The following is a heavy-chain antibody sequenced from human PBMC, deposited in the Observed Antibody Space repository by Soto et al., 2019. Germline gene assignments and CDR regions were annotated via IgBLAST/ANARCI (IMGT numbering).Heavy chain of an antibody. V-gene: IGHV1-69*06. J-gene: IGHJ6*02. CDR3: ASSLISSWEHYYYYGMDV. Sequence: ASVKVSCKASGGTFSSYAISWVRQAPGQGLEWMGGIIPIFGTANYAQKFQGRVTITADKSTSTAYMELSSLRSEDTAVYYCASSLISSWEHYYYYGMDVWGQGTTVTVSS. CDR2: IIPIFGTA. CDR1: GGTFSSYA. D-gene: IGHD6-13*01.